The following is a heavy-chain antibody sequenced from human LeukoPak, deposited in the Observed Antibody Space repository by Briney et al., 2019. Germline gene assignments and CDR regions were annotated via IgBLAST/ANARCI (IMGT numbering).Heavy chain of an antibody. CDR2: ISSSSGTI. J-gene: IGHJ4*02. Sequence: GGSLRLSCVASGFTFSDYHITWVRQPPGKGLEWVSYISSSSGTIHYADSVKGRFTISRDNAKSSLYLQMNSLRAEDTAVYYCARAYSGYTFGYHYWGQGTLVTVSS. V-gene: IGHV3-48*01. CDR3: ARAYSGYTFGYHY. D-gene: IGHD5-18*01. CDR1: GFTFSDYH.